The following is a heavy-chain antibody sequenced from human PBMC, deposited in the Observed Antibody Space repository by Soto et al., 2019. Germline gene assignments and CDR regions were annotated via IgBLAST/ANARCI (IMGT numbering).Heavy chain of an antibody. CDR2: INAGNGHT. Sequence: EASVKVSCKASGYTFNNYALHWVRQAPGQRLEWMGWINAGNGHTQYSQRFQDRVTITRDTSASTAYMELSSLTSEDTAVYYCARKGQYSYGYWGQGTQVTVSS. J-gene: IGHJ4*02. V-gene: IGHV1-3*01. D-gene: IGHD5-18*01. CDR1: GYTFNNYA. CDR3: ARKGQYSYGY.